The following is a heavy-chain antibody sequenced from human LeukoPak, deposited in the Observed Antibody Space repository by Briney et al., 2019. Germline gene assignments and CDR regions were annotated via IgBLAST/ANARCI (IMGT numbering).Heavy chain of an antibody. CDR1: DGSINSDGYY. J-gene: IGHJ4*02. V-gene: IGHV4-31*03. Sequence: SETLSLTCTVSDGSINSDGYYWNWIRQHPGEGLEWIGYISYSGSTSYDPSLKSRIIISVDKSKSQFSLKLSSVTAADTAVYYCASHRYCSGGTCHSPFSVYWGQGTLVTVSS. CDR2: ISYSGST. CDR3: ASHRYCSGGTCHSPFSVY. D-gene: IGHD2-15*01.